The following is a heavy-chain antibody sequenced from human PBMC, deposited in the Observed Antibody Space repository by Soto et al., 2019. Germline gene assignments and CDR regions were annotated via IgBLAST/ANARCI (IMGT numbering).Heavy chain of an antibody. J-gene: IGHJ4*02. CDR1: GGSISGYY. CDR2: IFYSGVT. D-gene: IGHD6-19*01. CDR3: ARVGSSGWSPDY. V-gene: IGHV4-59*01. Sequence: LSLTCTVSGGSISGYYWTWIRQPPGKGLEWIGYIFYSGVTNYNPSLKSRVTLSVDTSKNQFSLKLRSVTAADTAVYYCARVGSSGWSPDYWGRGTLVTVSS.